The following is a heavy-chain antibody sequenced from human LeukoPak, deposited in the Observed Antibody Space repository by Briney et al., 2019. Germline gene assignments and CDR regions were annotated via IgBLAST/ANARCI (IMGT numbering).Heavy chain of an antibody. V-gene: IGHV4-38-2*01. CDR2: IYHSGST. Sequence: PSETLSLTCAVSGYSISSGYYWGWIRQPPGKGLEWIGSIYHSGSTYCNPSLKSRVTISVDTSKNQFSLKLSSVTAADTAVYYCASSPSYSVSSFDYWGQGTLVTVSS. D-gene: IGHD2-21*01. CDR1: GYSISSGYY. CDR3: ASSPSYSVSSFDY. J-gene: IGHJ4*02.